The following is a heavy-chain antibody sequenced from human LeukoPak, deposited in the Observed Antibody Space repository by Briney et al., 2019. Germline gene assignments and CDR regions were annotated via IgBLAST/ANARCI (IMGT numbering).Heavy chain of an antibody. V-gene: IGHV5-51*01. CDR1: GYSFTSYW. J-gene: IGHJ5*02. Sequence: GESLKISCKGSGYSFTSYWIGWVRQMPGKGLEWMGIIYPGDSDTRYSPSFQGQVTISADKSISTACLQWSSLKASDTAMYYCARRGGYCSSTSCSPGGWFDPWGQGTLVTVSS. CDR2: IYPGDSDT. CDR3: ARRGGYCSSTSCSPGGWFDP. D-gene: IGHD2-2*01.